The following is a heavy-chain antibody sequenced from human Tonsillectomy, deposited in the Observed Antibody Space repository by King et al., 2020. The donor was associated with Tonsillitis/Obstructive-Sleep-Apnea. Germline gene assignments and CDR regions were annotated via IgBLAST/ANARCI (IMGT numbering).Heavy chain of an antibody. CDR3: AKGPYSNYVGGVDY. CDR2: ISWNSGSI. Sequence: QLVQSGGGLVQPGRSLRLSCAASGFTFDDHAMHWVRHAPGKGLEWVSGISWNSGSIVYADSVKGRFTISRDNAKNSLYLQMNSLRVEDTAFYYCAKGPYSNYVGGVDYWGQGTLVTVSS. D-gene: IGHD4-11*01. CDR1: GFTFDDHA. J-gene: IGHJ4*02. V-gene: IGHV3-9*01.